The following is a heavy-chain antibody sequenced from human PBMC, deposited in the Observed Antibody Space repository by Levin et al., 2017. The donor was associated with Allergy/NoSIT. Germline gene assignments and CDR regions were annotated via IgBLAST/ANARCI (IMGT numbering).Heavy chain of an antibody. CDR1: GGSVSSGSYY. D-gene: IGHD2-2*02. CDR2: IYYSGST. Sequence: PSETLSLTCTVSGGSVSSGSYYWSWIRQPPGKGLEWIGYIYYSGSTNYNPSLKSRVTISVDTSKNQFSLKLSSVTAADTAVYYCARDNRYCSSTSCYISRYYYGMDVWGQGTTVTVSS. J-gene: IGHJ6*02. CDR3: ARDNRYCSSTSCYISRYYYGMDV. V-gene: IGHV4-61*01.